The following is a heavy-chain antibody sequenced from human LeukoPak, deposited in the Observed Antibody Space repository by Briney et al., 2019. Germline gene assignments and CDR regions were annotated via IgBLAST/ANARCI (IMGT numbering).Heavy chain of an antibody. D-gene: IGHD3-10*01. CDR1: GYTFTGYY. Sequence: ASVNVSCKASGYTFTGYYMHWVRQAPGQGLEWMGWINPNSGGTNYAQKFQGRVTMTRDTSISTAYMALSRLRSDDTAVYYCARMGAADGSGSYYYYYYMDVWGKGTTVTISS. V-gene: IGHV1-2*02. CDR2: INPNSGGT. CDR3: ARMGAADGSGSYYYYYYMDV. J-gene: IGHJ6*03.